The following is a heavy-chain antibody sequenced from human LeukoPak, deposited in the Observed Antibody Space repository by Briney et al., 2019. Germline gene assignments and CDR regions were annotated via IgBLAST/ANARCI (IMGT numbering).Heavy chain of an antibody. CDR1: GFTFSSYE. Sequence: GGSLRLSCAASGFTFSSYEMNWVRQAPGKGLEWVSYISSSVSTIYYADSVKGRFTISRDNAKNSLYLQMNSLRAEDTAVYYCARGRWTYYYDSSGFWFDPWGQGTLVTVSS. CDR3: ARGRWTYYYDSSGFWFDP. CDR2: ISSSVSTI. D-gene: IGHD3-22*01. J-gene: IGHJ5*02. V-gene: IGHV3-48*03.